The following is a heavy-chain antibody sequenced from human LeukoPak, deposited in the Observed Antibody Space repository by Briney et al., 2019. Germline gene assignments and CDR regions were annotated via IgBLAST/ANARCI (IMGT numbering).Heavy chain of an antibody. J-gene: IGHJ4*02. D-gene: IGHD3-10*01. CDR2: ISGSGGST. CDR1: GFTFSSYA. CDR3: AKDMVRGVPMYYFDY. Sequence: GGSLRLSCAASGFTFSSYAMSWVRQAPGKGLEWVPAISGSGGSTYYADSVKGRFTISRDNSKNTLYLQMNSLRAEDTAVYYCAKDMVRGVPMYYFDYWGQGTLVTVSS. V-gene: IGHV3-23*01.